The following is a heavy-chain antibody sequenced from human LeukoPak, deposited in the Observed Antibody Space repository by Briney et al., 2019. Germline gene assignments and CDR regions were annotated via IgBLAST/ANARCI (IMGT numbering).Heavy chain of an antibody. Sequence: SETLSLTCTFSGGSISSYYWSWIRQPAAKGLEWIGRIHTSGSTNYNPSLKSRVTMSVDTSKNQFSLKLSSVTAADTAVYYCARDTYYYGSGSYYFDYWGQGTLVTVSS. D-gene: IGHD3-10*01. CDR2: IHTSGST. V-gene: IGHV4-4*07. J-gene: IGHJ4*02. CDR3: ARDTYYYGSGSYYFDY. CDR1: GGSISSYY.